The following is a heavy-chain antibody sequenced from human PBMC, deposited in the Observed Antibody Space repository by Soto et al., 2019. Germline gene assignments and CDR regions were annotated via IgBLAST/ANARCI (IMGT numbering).Heavy chain of an antibody. V-gene: IGHV1-18*01. CDR1: GYTFTSYG. Sequence: VASVKVSCKASGYTFTSYGISWVRQAPGQGLEWMGWISAYNGNTNYAQKLQGRVTMTTDTSTSTAYMELRSLRSDDTAVYYCARGNDILTPPLGDWFDPWGQGTLVTVSS. CDR3: ARGNDILTPPLGDWFDP. D-gene: IGHD3-9*01. CDR2: ISAYNGNT. J-gene: IGHJ5*02.